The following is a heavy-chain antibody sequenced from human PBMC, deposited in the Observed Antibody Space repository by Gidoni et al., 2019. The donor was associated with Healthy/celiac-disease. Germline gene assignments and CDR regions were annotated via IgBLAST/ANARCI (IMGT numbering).Heavy chain of an antibody. V-gene: IGHV3-30*18. CDR3: AKDLAAAETPFYYYYYGMDV. J-gene: IGHJ6*02. CDR2: ISYDGSNK. CDR1: GFTFRSYG. D-gene: IGHD6-13*01. Sequence: QVQLLESGRGVVQPGRSLRLSCAASGFTFRSYGMHWVRQAPGKGLECVAVISYDGSNKYYAASVKGRFTISRDNSKNTLYLQMNSLRAEDTAVYYCAKDLAAAETPFYYYYYGMDVWGQGTTVTVSS.